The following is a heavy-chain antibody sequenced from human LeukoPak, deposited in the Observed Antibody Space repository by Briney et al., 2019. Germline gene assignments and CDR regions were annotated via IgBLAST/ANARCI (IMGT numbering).Heavy chain of an antibody. D-gene: IGHD2-2*01. Sequence: PGGSLRLSXAASGFTFSSYAMSWVRQAPGKGLEWVSAISGSGGSTYYADSVKGRFTISRDNSKNTLYLQMNSLRAADTAVYYCAKDKYCSSTSCYWRVDYWGQGTLVTVSS. J-gene: IGHJ4*02. V-gene: IGHV3-23*01. CDR1: GFTFSSYA. CDR2: ISGSGGST. CDR3: AKDKYCSSTSCYWRVDY.